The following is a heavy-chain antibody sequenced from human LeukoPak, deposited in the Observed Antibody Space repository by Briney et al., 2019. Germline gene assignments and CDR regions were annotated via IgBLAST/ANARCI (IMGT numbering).Heavy chain of an antibody. CDR2: IYNNEYT. D-gene: IGHD6-19*01. CDR1: GGSISSGGYY. CDR3: ARFHSGPSGWYVLWYFDL. Sequence: PSETLSLTCTVSGGSISSGGYYWSWIRQPPGKGLEWIGYIYNNEYTKYNSSLSSRVTMSVDTSKHQVFLKLSSVTAADTAVYYCARFHSGPSGWYVLWYFDLWGRGTLVTVSS. V-gene: IGHV4-61*08. J-gene: IGHJ2*01.